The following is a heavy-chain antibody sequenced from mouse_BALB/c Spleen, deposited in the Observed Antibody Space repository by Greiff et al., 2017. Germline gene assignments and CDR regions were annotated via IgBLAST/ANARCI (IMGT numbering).Heavy chain of an antibody. D-gene: IGHD4-1*01. CDR2: IYPGDGDT. CDR3: ARDWDVAAY. Sequence: VQLQQSGPELVKPGASVKISCKASGYAFSSSWMNWVKQRPGQGLEWIGRIYPGDGDTNYNGKFKGKATLTADKSSSTAYMQLSSLTSVDSAVYFCARDWDVAAYWGQGTLVTVSA. V-gene: IGHV1-82*01. CDR1: GYAFSSSW. J-gene: IGHJ3*01.